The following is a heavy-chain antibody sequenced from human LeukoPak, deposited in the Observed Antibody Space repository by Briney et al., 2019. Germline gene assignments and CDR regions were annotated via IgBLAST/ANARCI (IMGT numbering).Heavy chain of an antibody. CDR2: IYYSGST. V-gene: IGHV4-61*01. Sequence: SETLSLTCTVSGGSVSSGSYYWSWIRQPPGKGLEWTGYIYYSGSTSYNPSLKSRVTISVDTSKNQFSLKLSSVTAADTAVYYCARETYNWNDLYYYYGMDVWGQGTTVTVSS. D-gene: IGHD1-1*01. CDR3: ARETYNWNDLYYYYGMDV. CDR1: GGSVSSGSYY. J-gene: IGHJ6*02.